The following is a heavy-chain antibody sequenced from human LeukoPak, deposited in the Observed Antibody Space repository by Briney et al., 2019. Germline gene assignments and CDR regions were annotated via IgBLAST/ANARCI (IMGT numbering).Heavy chain of an antibody. CDR1: GFTFSSYE. CDR2: IGSSDSTT. J-gene: IGHJ6*03. Sequence: PGGSLRFSCAASGFTFSSYEMNWVRQAPGKGLEWVSYIGSSDSTTHYADSVKGRFTISRDNAKNSLYLQMNSLRVEDTAVYYCARDGTPNYSSGWVYMDVWGEGTTVTISS. CDR3: ARDGTPNYSSGWVYMDV. V-gene: IGHV3-48*03. D-gene: IGHD6-25*01.